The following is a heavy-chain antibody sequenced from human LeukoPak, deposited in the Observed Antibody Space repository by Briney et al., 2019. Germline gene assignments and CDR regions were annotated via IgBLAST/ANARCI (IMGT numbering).Heavy chain of an antibody. V-gene: IGHV7-4-1*02. J-gene: IGHJ4*02. CDR1: GYTFSNFA. CDR2: INTKTGNP. Sequence: ASVKVSCKASGYTFSNFAINWVRQAPGQGLEWMGCINTKTGNPTYAQGFTGRFVFSLDTAVTTAYLQISSLKTEDTALYYCARDEGTGWSDFDYWGQGTLVTVPS. D-gene: IGHD6-19*01. CDR3: ARDEGTGWSDFDY.